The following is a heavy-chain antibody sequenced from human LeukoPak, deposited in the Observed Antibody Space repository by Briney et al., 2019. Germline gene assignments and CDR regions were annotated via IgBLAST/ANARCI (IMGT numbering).Heavy chain of an antibody. D-gene: IGHD3-22*01. CDR3: ARVLEDYYDIPAAFDI. Sequence: SETLSLTCTVSGGSISSYYWSSIRQPPGKGLEWIGYIYYSGSTNYNPSLKSRVTISVDTSKNQFSLKLSSVTAADTAVYYCARVLEDYYDIPAAFDIWGRGTMVTVSS. J-gene: IGHJ3*02. CDR2: IYYSGST. CDR1: GGSISSYY. V-gene: IGHV4-59*01.